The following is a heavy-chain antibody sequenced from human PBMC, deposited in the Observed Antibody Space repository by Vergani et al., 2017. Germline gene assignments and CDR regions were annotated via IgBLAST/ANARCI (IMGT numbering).Heavy chain of an antibody. D-gene: IGHD6-19*01. CDR1: GYTFTGYY. CDR3: ARDQWYSSGWYPYYYMDV. V-gene: IGHV1-2*02. Sequence: QVQLVQSGAEVKKPGASVKVSCKASGYTFTGYYMHWVRQAPGQGLEWMGWINPNSGGTNYAQKFQGRVTMTRDTSISTAYMELSRLRSDDTAVYYCARDQWYSSGWYPYYYMDVWGKGTTVTVSS. J-gene: IGHJ6*03. CDR2: INPNSGGT.